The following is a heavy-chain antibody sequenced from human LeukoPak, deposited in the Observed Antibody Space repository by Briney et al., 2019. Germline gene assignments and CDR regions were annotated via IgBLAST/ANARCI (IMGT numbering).Heavy chain of an antibody. J-gene: IGHJ6*03. Sequence: SETLSLTCAVYGGSFSGYYWGWIRQPPGKGLEWIGSIYYSGNTYYKSSLKSRVTISVDTSKNQFSLKLSSVTAADTAVYYCARLSGYDYYYYYYMDVWGKGTTVTVSS. CDR2: IYYSGNT. V-gene: IGHV4-34*01. D-gene: IGHD5-12*01. CDR1: GGSFSGYY. CDR3: ARLSGYDYYYYYYMDV.